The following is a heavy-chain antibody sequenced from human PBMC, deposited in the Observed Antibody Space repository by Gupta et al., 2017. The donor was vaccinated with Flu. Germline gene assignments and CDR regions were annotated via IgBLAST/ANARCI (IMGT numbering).Heavy chain of an antibody. CDR1: GFTFRSYA. CDR3: AKDGADTGMDWEIDF. Sequence: EVHLLESGGGLVQPGGSLRLSCAASGFTFRSYALSRVRQAPGKGLEWVSSIRDSGGRTYYADSVKGRFTISRDNSKNTLHLQMNSLRDEDTALYYCAKDGADTGMDWEIDFWGQGTLVTVSS. V-gene: IGHV3-23*01. D-gene: IGHD5-18*01. J-gene: IGHJ4*02. CDR2: IRDSGGRT.